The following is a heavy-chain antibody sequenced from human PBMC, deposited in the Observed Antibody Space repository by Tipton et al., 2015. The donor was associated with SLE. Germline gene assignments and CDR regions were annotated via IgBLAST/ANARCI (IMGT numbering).Heavy chain of an antibody. Sequence: SLRLSCAASGFTVSSYAMHWVRQAPGKGLEWVAVISYDGSNKYYADSVKGRFTISRDNSKNTLYLQMNSLRAEDTAVYYCARGDDSSSWYDSFDYWGQGTLVTVSS. V-gene: IGHV3-30-3*01. D-gene: IGHD6-13*01. J-gene: IGHJ4*02. CDR3: ARGDDSSSWYDSFDY. CDR2: ISYDGSNK. CDR1: GFTVSSYA.